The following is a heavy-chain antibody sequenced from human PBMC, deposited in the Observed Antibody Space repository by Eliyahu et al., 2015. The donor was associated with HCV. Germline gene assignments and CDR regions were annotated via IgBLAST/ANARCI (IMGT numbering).Heavy chain of an antibody. CDR3: ARAASRGTDSSGYPWVYAFDI. Sequence: QVQLVQSGAEVKKPGSSVKVSCKASGGXFSSYAISWVRQAPGQGLEWMGGIIPIFGTANYAQKFQGRVTITADESTSTAYMELSSLRSEDTAVYYCARAASRGTDSSGYPWVYAFDIWGQGTMVTVSS. J-gene: IGHJ3*02. CDR2: IIPIFGTA. V-gene: IGHV1-69*01. CDR1: GGXFSSYA. D-gene: IGHD3-22*01.